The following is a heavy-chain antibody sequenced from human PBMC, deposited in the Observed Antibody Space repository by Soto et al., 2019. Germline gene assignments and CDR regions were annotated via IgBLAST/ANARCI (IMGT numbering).Heavy chain of an antibody. CDR1: GFTFSSYG. V-gene: IGHV3-30*18. CDR3: AKEVEDIVVVVAPPPWFDP. Sequence: QVQLVESGGGVVQPGRSLRLSCAASGFTFSSYGMHWVRQAPGKGLEWVAVISYDGSNKYYADSVKGRFTISRDNSKNTLYMQMNSLRAEDTAVYYCAKEVEDIVVVVAPPPWFDPWGQGTLVTVSS. J-gene: IGHJ5*02. CDR2: ISYDGSNK. D-gene: IGHD2-15*01.